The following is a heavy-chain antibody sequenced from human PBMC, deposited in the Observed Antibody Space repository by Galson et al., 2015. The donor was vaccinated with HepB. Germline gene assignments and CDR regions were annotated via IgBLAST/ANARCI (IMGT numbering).Heavy chain of an antibody. CDR1: GFTFSSYA. J-gene: IGHJ4*02. CDR3: VSCSSTSYYSCYYFDY. V-gene: IGHV3-23*01. Sequence: SLRLSCAASGFTFSSYAMSWVRQAPGKGLEWVSAISGSGDSTYYADSVKGRLTISRDNSRNTLYLQMNSLRGEDTAVYYCVSCSSTSYYSCYYFDYWGQGALVTVSS. D-gene: IGHD2-2*01. CDR2: ISGSGDST.